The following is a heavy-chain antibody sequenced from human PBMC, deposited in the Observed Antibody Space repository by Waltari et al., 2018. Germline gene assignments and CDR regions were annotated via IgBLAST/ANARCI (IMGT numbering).Heavy chain of an antibody. CDR3: ARDQGYGSSTSCPVAFDI. CDR1: GGTFSSYT. Sequence: QVQLVQSGAEVKKPGSSVKVSCKASGGTFSSYTISWVRQAPGPGLEWMGRIIPSLGKANDAQKFKGRVTITADKATSTAYMELSRLRSEDTAVYYCARDQGYGSSTSCPVAFDIWGQGTMVTVSS. J-gene: IGHJ3*02. V-gene: IGHV1-69*08. CDR2: IIPSLGKA. D-gene: IGHD2-2*01.